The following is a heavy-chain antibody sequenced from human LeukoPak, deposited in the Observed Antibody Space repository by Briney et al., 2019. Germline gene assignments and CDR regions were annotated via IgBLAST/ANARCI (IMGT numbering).Heavy chain of an antibody. V-gene: IGHV3-30*04. CDR3: ASSSSGWYRSGFDY. CDR2: TSYDGSNK. Sequence: PGGSLRLSCAASGFTFSSYAMHWVRQAPGKGLEWVTVTSYDGSNKYYADSVKGRFTTSRDNSQNTLYLQMNSLRAEDTAVYYCASSSSGWYRSGFDYWGQGTLVTVSS. CDR1: GFTFSSYA. J-gene: IGHJ4*02. D-gene: IGHD6-19*01.